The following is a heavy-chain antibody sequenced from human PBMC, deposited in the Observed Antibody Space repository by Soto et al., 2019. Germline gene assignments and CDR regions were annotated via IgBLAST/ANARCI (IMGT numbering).Heavy chain of an antibody. CDR2: INPNSGGT. V-gene: IGHV1-2*02. Sequence: GASVKVSCKASGYTFTGYYMHWVRQAPGQGLEWMGWINPNSGGTNYAQKFQGRVTMTRDTSISTAYMELSGLRSDDTAVYYCAVGYCSGGSCYFDCWGQGTLVTVSS. CDR1: GYTFTGYY. J-gene: IGHJ4*02. CDR3: AVGYCSGGSCYFDC. D-gene: IGHD2-15*01.